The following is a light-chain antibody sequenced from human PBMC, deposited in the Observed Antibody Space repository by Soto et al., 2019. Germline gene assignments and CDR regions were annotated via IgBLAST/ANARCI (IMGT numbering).Light chain of an antibody. J-gene: IGKJ2*01. V-gene: IGKV1-5*03. CDR3: QQYNSYTYT. CDR1: QSISSW. Sequence: DIQMTQSPSTLSASVGDRVTITCRASQSISSWLAWYQQKPGKAPNLLIYKASSLESGVPSRFSGSGSGTEFTLTISSLQPDDFETYYCQQYNSYTYTFGQGTKLEIK. CDR2: KAS.